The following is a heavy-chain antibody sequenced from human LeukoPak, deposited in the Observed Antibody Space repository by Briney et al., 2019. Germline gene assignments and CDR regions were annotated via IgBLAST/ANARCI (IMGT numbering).Heavy chain of an antibody. CDR1: GFTFNTYN. D-gene: IGHD1-26*01. Sequence: GGSLRLSCAAPGFTFNTYNMNWVRQAPGKGLEWVSYISSTSSTIFYAGSVKGQFTISRDNAKNSLYLQMNSLTDEDTAVYYCARDSELPYFDYWGQGTLVTVSS. V-gene: IGHV3-48*02. J-gene: IGHJ4*02. CDR2: ISSTSSTI. CDR3: ARDSELPYFDY.